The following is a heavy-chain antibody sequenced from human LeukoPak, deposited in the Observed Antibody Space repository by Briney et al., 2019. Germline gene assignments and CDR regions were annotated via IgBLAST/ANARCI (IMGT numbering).Heavy chain of an antibody. Sequence: SSETLSLTCSFSVDSISTYYWSWIRQSPGKGLEWIGHIYSSGNTDYNSSLKSRVTISVDTSKSQFSLRLSSVTATDTAVYYCARLRWQLVGPYFDYWGQGILVTVSS. D-gene: IGHD1-26*01. CDR3: ARLRWQLVGPYFDY. V-gene: IGHV4-59*01. CDR2: IYSSGNT. CDR1: VDSISTYY. J-gene: IGHJ4*02.